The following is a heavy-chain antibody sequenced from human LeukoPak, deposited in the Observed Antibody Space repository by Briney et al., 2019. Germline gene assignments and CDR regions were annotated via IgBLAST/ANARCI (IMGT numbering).Heavy chain of an antibody. Sequence: ASVKVSCKASGYTFTSYDINWVRQANGQGIEWMGWMNPNSGNTGYEHEFQGRVIMTRDTSISTAYMELSSLTSEDTAVYYCARGKPTSGAQYWFDPWGQGTLVTVSS. CDR1: GYTFTSYD. J-gene: IGHJ5*02. D-gene: IGHD3-10*01. CDR2: MNPNSGNT. CDR3: ARGKPTSGAQYWFDP. V-gene: IGHV1-8*01.